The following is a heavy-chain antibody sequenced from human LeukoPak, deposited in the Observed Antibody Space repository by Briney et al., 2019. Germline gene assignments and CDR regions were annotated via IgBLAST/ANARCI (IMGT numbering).Heavy chain of an antibody. CDR2: ISPNSGGT. V-gene: IGHV1-2*02. D-gene: IGHD2-2*01. Sequence: GASVKVSFKASGYTFTGYYMHWVRQAPGQGLEWMGWISPNSGGTSYAQKFQGRVTVTRDTSISTAYMELSSLRSDDTAVYYCARRGIDCSSTSCYYQYWGQGTLVTVSS. CDR3: ARRGIDCSSTSCYYQY. CDR1: GYTFTGYY. J-gene: IGHJ4*02.